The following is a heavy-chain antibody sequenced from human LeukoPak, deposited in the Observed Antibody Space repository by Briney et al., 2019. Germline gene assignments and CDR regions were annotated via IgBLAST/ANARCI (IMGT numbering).Heavy chain of an antibody. CDR3: ASGRPLGFDY. CDR1: GDSISSYY. Sequence: SETLSLTCTVSGDSISSYYWTWIRQPPGKGLEWIGYIYYSGTTNYNPSLKSRVTISIDTSRNQFSLKLSSVTAADTAVYYCASGRPLGFDYWGQGTLVTVSS. D-gene: IGHD1-26*01. J-gene: IGHJ4*02. V-gene: IGHV4-59*01. CDR2: IYYSGTT.